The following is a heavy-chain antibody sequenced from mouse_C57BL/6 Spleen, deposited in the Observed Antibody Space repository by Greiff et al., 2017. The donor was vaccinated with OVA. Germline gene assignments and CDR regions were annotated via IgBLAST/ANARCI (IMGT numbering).Heavy chain of an antibody. CDR3: AKLGWYGNYEAMDY. V-gene: IGHV2-3*01. CDR2: IWGDGST. D-gene: IGHD2-10*02. CDR1: GFSLTSYG. Sequence: VQLKESGPGLVAPSQSLSITCTVSGFSLTSYGVSWVRQPPGKGLEWLGVIWGDGSTNYHSALISRLSISKDNSKNQVFLKLNSLPTDDTATYYCAKLGWYGNYEAMDYWGQGTSVTVSS. J-gene: IGHJ4*01.